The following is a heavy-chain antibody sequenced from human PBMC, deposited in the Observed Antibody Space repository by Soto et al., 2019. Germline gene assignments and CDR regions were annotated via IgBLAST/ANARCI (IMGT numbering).Heavy chain of an antibody. Sequence: QVHLVQSGGGVVQPGKSLRLSCAASGITFNTYGMHWVRQTPGKGLEWVAVVSYDGSHKYYADSVKGRFTISRDDSKSTLYLQMNSLRVEDTAVYYCAKEMYPRTVLDSSSPWGDYWGQGTLVTVSS. J-gene: IGHJ4*02. D-gene: IGHD6-6*01. CDR2: VSYDGSHK. V-gene: IGHV3-30*18. CDR1: GITFNTYG. CDR3: AKEMYPRTVLDSSSPWGDY.